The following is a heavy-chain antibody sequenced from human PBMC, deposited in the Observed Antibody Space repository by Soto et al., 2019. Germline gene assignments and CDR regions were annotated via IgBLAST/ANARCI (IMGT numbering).Heavy chain of an antibody. D-gene: IGHD5-18*01. CDR3: AGGLGGGGYSYGSGYYYYGMDV. V-gene: IGHV4-38-2*01. CDR2: IYHSGST. Sequence: SETLSLTCAVSGYSISSGYYWGWIRQPPGKGLERIGSIYHSGSTYYNPSLKSRVTISVDTSKNQFSLKLSSVTAAVTAVYYCAGGLGGGGYSYGSGYYYYGMDVWGQGTTVTVSS. CDR1: GYSISSGYY. J-gene: IGHJ6*02.